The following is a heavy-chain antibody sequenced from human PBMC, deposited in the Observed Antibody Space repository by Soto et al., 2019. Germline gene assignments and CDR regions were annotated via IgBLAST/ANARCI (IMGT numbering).Heavy chain of an antibody. V-gene: IGHV1-18*01. CDR3: ARAQLQDYKGLIVPFFDY. D-gene: IGHD4-4*01. J-gene: IGHJ4*02. CDR1: GYTFTSYG. CDR2: ISAYNGNT. Sequence: QVQLVQSGAEVKKPGASVKVSCKASGYTFTSYGISWVRQAPGQGLEWMGWISAYNGNTNYAQKLQGRVTMTTDTTTSTADMELRSLRSDDTAVYYCARAQLQDYKGLIVPFFDYWGQGTLVTVSS.